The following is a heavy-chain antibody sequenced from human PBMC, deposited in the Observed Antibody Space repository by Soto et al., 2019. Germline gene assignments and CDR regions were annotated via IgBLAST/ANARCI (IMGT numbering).Heavy chain of an antibody. J-gene: IGHJ6*02. V-gene: IGHV4-61*01. CDR3: ARDDKRETCGSVRCNSLDV. Sequence: PSETLSLTCTVSGDSVTSDSYFWSWIRQPPGKGLEWIGNSYYSGYYSGSTNHNPSLKIRVTVSVDTSKNKFSMKLRSVTTADTAVYYCARDDKRETCGSVRCNSLDVWGQGTMVTVSS. CDR1: GDSVTSDSYF. CDR2: SYYSGYYSGST. D-gene: IGHD2-21*01.